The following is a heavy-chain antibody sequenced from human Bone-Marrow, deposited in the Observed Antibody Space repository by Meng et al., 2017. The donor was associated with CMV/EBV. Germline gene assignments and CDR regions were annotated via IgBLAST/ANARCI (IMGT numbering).Heavy chain of an antibody. CDR1: GYTFTSYG. Sequence: ASVKVSCKASGYTFTSYGISWVRQAPGQGLEWMGWISAYNGNTNYAQKLQGRVTITTDTSTSTAYMELRSLRSDDTAVYYCARGYCSSTSCPPYYFDYWGQGTLVTVSS. CDR3: ARGYCSSTSCPPYYFDY. J-gene: IGHJ4*02. CDR2: ISAYNGNT. D-gene: IGHD2-2*01. V-gene: IGHV1-18*01.